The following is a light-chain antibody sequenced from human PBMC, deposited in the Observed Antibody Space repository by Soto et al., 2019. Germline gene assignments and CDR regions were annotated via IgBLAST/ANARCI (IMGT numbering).Light chain of an antibody. CDR1: SSDVGGYNY. V-gene: IGLV2-14*01. CDR2: DVS. J-gene: IGLJ2*01. Sequence: QSALTQPASVSGSPGQSITISCTGTSSDVGGYNYVSWYQQHPGKAPKLMIYDVSNRPSGVSNRFSGSKSGKTASLTISGLQSEDEVDYYCSSYTSSSTYVVFGGGTQLTVL. CDR3: SSYTSSSTYVV.